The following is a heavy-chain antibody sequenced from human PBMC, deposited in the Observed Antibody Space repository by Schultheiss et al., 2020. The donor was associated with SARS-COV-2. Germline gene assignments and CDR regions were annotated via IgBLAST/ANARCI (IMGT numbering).Heavy chain of an antibody. CDR2: ISYDGSNK. J-gene: IGHJ4*02. V-gene: IGHV3-30*01. Sequence: GGSLRLSCAASGFNFNNYAMHWVRQAPGKGLEWVAVISYDGSNKYYADSVKGRFTISRDNSKNTLYLQMNSLRAEDTAVYYCARAYYDYIWGSYPPPPPPGNWGQGTLVTVSS. D-gene: IGHD3-16*02. CDR1: GFNFNNYA. CDR3: ARAYYDYIWGSYPPPPPPGN.